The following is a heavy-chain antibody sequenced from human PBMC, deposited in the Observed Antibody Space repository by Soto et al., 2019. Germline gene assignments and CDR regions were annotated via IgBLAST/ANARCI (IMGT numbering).Heavy chain of an antibody. CDR3: ARDLSRWTEAFDI. CDR2: INAGNGNT. CDR1: GYTFTSYA. V-gene: IGHV1-3*01. Sequence: ASVKVSCKASGYTFTSYAMHWVRQAPGQRLEWMGWINAGNGNTKYSQKFQGRVTITRDTSASTAYMELSSLRSEDTAVYYCARDLSRWTEAFDIWGQGTMVTVSS. J-gene: IGHJ3*02.